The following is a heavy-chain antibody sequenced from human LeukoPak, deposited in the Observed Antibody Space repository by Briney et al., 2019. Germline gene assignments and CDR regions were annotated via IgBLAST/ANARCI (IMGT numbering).Heavy chain of an antibody. CDR2: IYYSGST. CDR3: ATRPFYCSGGTCPFDY. D-gene: IGHD2-15*01. Sequence: SSEPLSLTCTVSGDSISSYYWSWIRQPPGKGLEWIGYIYYSGSTNYNPSLKSRVTISVDTSKNQFSLKLSSVTAADTAVYYCATRPFYCSGGTCPFDYWGQGTLVTVSS. J-gene: IGHJ4*02. V-gene: IGHV4-59*01. CDR1: GDSISSYY.